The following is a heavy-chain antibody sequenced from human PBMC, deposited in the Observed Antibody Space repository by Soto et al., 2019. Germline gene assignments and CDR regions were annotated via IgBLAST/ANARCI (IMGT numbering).Heavy chain of an antibody. J-gene: IGHJ4*02. V-gene: IGHV4-39*01. CDR3: ARHGSY. Sequence: PWETLSLTCTVSSVSITTTSYYWGWIRQPPGKGLEWIGSVYFSGTTYYNPSLKSRVTISVDTSKNHFSLRLSSVTAADTAIYYCARHGSYWGQGTLVTVSS. CDR2: VYFSGTT. CDR1: SVSITTTSYY.